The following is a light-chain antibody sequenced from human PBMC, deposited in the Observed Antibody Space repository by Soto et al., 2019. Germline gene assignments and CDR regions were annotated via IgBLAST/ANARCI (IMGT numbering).Light chain of an antibody. CDR3: QQCYSTPPT. V-gene: IGKV1-39*01. J-gene: IGKJ4*01. CDR1: QSISNY. Sequence: DIQMTQSPSSLSASVGDRVTITCRASQSISNYLNWYQQKPGKAPKLLIYGASSVQSGVPSGFSGSGSGTDFTLTISSLQPEDFATYYCQQCYSTPPTFXGGTKADIK. CDR2: GAS.